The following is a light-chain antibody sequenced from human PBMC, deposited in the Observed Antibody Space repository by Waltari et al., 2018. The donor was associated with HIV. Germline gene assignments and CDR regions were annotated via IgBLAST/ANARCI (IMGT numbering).Light chain of an antibody. CDR3: QHYGNSPPIT. J-gene: IGKJ3*01. CDR1: QTVSSDY. Sequence: EIVLTQSPGTLYLSPGERATLSCRASQTVSSDYLAWYHQRPGQSPSLLIYNTSTRATDIPDRFSGGGSGTDFTLTISRRQSEDFAVYYCQHYGNSPPITFGPGTTV. CDR2: NTS. V-gene: IGKV3-20*01.